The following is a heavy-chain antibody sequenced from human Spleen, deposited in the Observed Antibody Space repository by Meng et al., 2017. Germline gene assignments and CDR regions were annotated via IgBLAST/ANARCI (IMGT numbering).Heavy chain of an antibody. CDR2: ISRSSSYI. CDR1: GFNFSIYS. Sequence: GESLKISCVASGFNFSIYSMNWVRQAPGKGLEWVSSISRSSSYIYYADSVKGRFTMSRDNAKNSLYLQMNSLRVEDTAVYYCARDMTQVDYWGQGTLVTVSS. J-gene: IGHJ4*02. V-gene: IGHV3-21*01. CDR3: ARDMTQVDY. D-gene: IGHD3-16*01.